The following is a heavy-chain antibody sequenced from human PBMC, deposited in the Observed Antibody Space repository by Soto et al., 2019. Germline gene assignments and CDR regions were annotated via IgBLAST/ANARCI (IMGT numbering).Heavy chain of an antibody. V-gene: IGHV3-66*01. Sequence: VQLVESGGGLVQPGGSLRLSCAASGFTVSSNYMSWVRQAPGKGLEWVSVIYSGGSTYYADSVKGRFTISRDNSKNTLYLQMNSLRAEDTAVYYCARVPYGSGNYFDYWGQGTLVTVSS. J-gene: IGHJ4*02. CDR1: GFTVSSNY. D-gene: IGHD3-10*01. CDR3: ARVPYGSGNYFDY. CDR2: IYSGGST.